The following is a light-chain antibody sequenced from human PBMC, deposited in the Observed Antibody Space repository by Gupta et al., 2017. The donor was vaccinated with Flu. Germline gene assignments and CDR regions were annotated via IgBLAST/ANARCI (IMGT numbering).Light chain of an antibody. CDR3: QRYNSYPYT. J-gene: IGKJ2*01. V-gene: IGKV1-5*03. Sequence: GDRVTITCRASQSVSTWLAWYQQKPGKAPKLLIYTASSLQSGVPSRFSGSGSGTEFTLTISSLQPDDFATYYCQRYNSYPYTFGQGTKLEIK. CDR2: TAS. CDR1: QSVSTW.